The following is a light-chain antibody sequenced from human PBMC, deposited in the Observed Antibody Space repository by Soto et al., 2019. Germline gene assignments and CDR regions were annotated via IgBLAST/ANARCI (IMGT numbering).Light chain of an antibody. CDR2: TTS. Sequence: EIVLTQSPGTLSLSPGERATLSCTASQSVTSSCLAWYQRKPGQAPRLLIHTTSIRATDIPDRFSGSGSGTDFTLTISRLQPEDSAVYYCQQYCSSPYTLGQGTKLEIK. V-gene: IGKV3-20*01. CDR3: QQYCSSPYT. CDR1: QSVTSSC. J-gene: IGKJ2*01.